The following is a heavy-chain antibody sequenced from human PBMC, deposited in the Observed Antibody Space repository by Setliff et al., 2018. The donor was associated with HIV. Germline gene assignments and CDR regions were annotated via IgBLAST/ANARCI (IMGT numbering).Heavy chain of an antibody. D-gene: IGHD3-10*01. V-gene: IGHV3-7*03. CDR2: IKEDGSEK. J-gene: IGHJ4*02. Sequence: PGGSLRLSCEASGFTFSGYWMAWVRQAPGKGLEWVANIKEDGSEKYYVDSVKGRFTISRDNTKNSLSLQMNSLRLDDTAVYYCARHGEDYWGQGTLVTVSS. CDR1: GFTFSGYW. CDR3: ARHGEDY.